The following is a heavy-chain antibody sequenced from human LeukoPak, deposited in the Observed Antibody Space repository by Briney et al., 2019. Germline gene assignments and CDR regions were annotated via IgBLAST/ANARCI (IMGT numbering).Heavy chain of an antibody. CDR3: ARDMTVTTSSDYYYGMDV. D-gene: IGHD4-17*01. CDR2: IIPIFGIA. J-gene: IGHJ6*02. CDR1: GGTFSSYA. V-gene: IGHV1-69*04. Sequence: ASMKVSCEASGGTFSSYAISWVRQAPGQGLEWMGRIIPIFGIANYAQKFQGRVTITADKSTSTAYMELSSLRSEDTAVYYCARDMTVTTSSDYYYGMDVWGQGTTVTVSS.